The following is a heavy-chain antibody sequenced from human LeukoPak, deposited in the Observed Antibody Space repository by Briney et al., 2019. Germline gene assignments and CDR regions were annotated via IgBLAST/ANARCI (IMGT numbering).Heavy chain of an antibody. Sequence: GASLQISCQGSGHSFTTHWIGWVRQLPGKGLEWMGIIYPDDSDIRYSPPFQGQVTISADRSISTAYLQWSSLKASDTAMYYCARQRGCSGGSCYAEFDYWGQGTPVTVSS. D-gene: IGHD2-15*01. CDR3: ARQRGCSGGSCYAEFDY. CDR1: GHSFTTHW. V-gene: IGHV5-51*01. J-gene: IGHJ4*02. CDR2: IYPDDSDI.